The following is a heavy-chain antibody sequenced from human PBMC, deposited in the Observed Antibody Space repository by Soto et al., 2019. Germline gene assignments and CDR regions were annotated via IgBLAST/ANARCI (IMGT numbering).Heavy chain of an antibody. Sequence: EVQLVESGGGLVQPGGSLRLSCAASGFTFSSYEMNWVRQAPGKGLEWVAYISSSCSTIYYADSVKGRFTISRDNAKNSLYLQMNSLRAEDTAVYYCARDCGDYAGVSYWYFDLWGRGTLVTVSS. J-gene: IGHJ2*01. CDR1: GFTFSSYE. CDR2: ISSSCSTI. CDR3: ARDCGDYAGVSYWYFDL. D-gene: IGHD4-17*01. V-gene: IGHV3-48*03.